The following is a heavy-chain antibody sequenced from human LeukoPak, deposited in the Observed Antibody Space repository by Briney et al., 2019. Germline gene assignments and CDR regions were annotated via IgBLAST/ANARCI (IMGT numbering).Heavy chain of an antibody. D-gene: IGHD3-10*01. V-gene: IGHV4-59*01. Sequence: SETLSLTCTDSGGSISNYYWSWIRQPPGMGLEWIGYIYYSGSPNYNPSLKSRVTISVDTSKNQFSLKLSSVTAADTAVYYCARERSMVRGVSWFDPWGQGTLVTVSS. J-gene: IGHJ5*02. CDR3: ARERSMVRGVSWFDP. CDR1: GGSISNYY. CDR2: IYYSGSP.